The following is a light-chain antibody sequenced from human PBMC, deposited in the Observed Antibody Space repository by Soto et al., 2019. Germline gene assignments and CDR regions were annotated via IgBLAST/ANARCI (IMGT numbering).Light chain of an antibody. CDR1: SSDVGGYNY. CDR3: SSYTSSSTNYV. CDR2: EVS. J-gene: IGLJ1*01. V-gene: IGLV2-14*01. Sequence: QSVLTQPASVSGSPGQSITISCTGTSSDVGGYNYVSWYQQHPGKAPKLMIYEVSNRTSGVSNRFSGSKSGNTASLTISGLQAEDEADYYCSSYTSSSTNYVFGTGTKVSVL.